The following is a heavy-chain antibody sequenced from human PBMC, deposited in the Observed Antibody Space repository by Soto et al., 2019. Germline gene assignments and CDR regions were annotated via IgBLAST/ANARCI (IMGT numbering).Heavy chain of an antibody. V-gene: IGHV4-39*01. CDR1: GGSISSSSYY. J-gene: IGHJ3*02. CDR2: IYYSGST. CDR3: ARHPRRAYDILTGSYDAFDI. D-gene: IGHD3-9*01. Sequence: SETLSLTCTVSGGSISSSSYYWGWIRQPPGKGLEWIGSIYYSGSTYYNPSLKSRVTISVDTSKNQFSLKLSSVTAADTAVYYCARHPRRAYDILTGSYDAFDIWGQGTMVTVSS.